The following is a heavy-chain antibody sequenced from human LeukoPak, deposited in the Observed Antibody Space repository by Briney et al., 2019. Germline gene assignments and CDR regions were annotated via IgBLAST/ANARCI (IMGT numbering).Heavy chain of an antibody. Sequence: SETLSLTCTVSGGSISSGGYYWSWIRQHPGKGLEWIGYIYYSGSTYYNPSLKSRVAISVDTSKNQFSLKLSSVTAADTAVYYCARRFTFGGEDYFDCWGQGTLVTVSS. J-gene: IGHJ4*02. D-gene: IGHD3-16*01. CDR3: ARRFTFGGEDYFDC. CDR2: IYYSGST. V-gene: IGHV4-31*03. CDR1: GGSISSGGYY.